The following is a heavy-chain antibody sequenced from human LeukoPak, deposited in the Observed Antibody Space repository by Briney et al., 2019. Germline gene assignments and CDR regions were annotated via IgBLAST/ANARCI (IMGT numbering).Heavy chain of an antibody. CDR2: IKWNKGSI. CDR1: GFTFDGYA. CDR3: AKDTGGSGITYYFDY. J-gene: IGHJ4*02. V-gene: IGHV3-9*01. D-gene: IGHD2-15*01. Sequence: PGRSLRLSCAASGFTFDGYAMDWVRQAPGNGLDWGSCIKWNKGSIGYADSVKGRFTIYRDNAKNSLYLQMNSLRAEDTALYYCAKDTGGSGITYYFDYWGQGTLVSVSS.